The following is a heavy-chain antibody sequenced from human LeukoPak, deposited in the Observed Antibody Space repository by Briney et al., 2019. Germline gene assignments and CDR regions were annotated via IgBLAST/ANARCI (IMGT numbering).Heavy chain of an antibody. Sequence: ASVKVSCKASGYTFTSYGISWVRQAPGQGLEWMGWISAYNGNTNYAQKLQGRVTMTTDTSTSTAYMELRSLRSDDTAVYYCARDSPGTSCLYYYYGMDVWGQGTTVTVSS. J-gene: IGHJ6*02. D-gene: IGHD2-2*01. V-gene: IGHV1-18*01. CDR1: GYTFTSYG. CDR3: ARDSPGTSCLYYYYGMDV. CDR2: ISAYNGNT.